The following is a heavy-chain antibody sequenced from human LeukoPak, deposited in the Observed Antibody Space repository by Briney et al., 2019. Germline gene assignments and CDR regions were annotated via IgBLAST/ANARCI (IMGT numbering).Heavy chain of an antibody. D-gene: IGHD3-10*01. Sequence: GGSLRLSCAASGFTLSSYWMPWVRKVPGKGLVWVSRINPDGSTTTYADSVKGRFTISRDNAKNTLYLQMNSLRAEDTAVYYCARVRVGAYDFEYWGQGTLVTVSS. J-gene: IGHJ4*02. CDR1: GFTLSSYW. V-gene: IGHV3-74*01. CDR3: ARVRVGAYDFEY. CDR2: INPDGSTT.